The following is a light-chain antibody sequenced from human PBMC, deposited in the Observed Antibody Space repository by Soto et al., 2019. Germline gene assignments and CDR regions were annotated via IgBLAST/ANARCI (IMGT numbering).Light chain of an antibody. J-gene: IGKJ1*01. Sequence: EIAMTQSPATLSVSPWERATLSCRASQSVSSKLAWYQQKPGQAPRLLIYEASTRATGIPARFSGSGSGTEFTLTISSLQYEDFAVYYCQQFNNRPRTFGQGTKVDIK. CDR2: EAS. CDR3: QQFNNRPRT. V-gene: IGKV3-15*01. CDR1: QSVSSK.